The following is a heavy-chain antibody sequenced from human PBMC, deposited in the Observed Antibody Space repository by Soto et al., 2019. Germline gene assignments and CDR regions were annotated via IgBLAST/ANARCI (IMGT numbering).Heavy chain of an antibody. Sequence: VKVSCKASGFTFTSSAVQWVRQARGQRLEWIGWIVVGSGNTNYAQKIQERVTITRDMSTSTAYMELSSLRSEDTALYYFAAGMPLGSGWYPDDAFDIWGQGTMVTVSS. CDR2: IVVGSGNT. D-gene: IGHD6-19*01. CDR3: AAGMPLGSGWYPDDAFDI. V-gene: IGHV1-58*01. J-gene: IGHJ3*02. CDR1: GFTFTSSA.